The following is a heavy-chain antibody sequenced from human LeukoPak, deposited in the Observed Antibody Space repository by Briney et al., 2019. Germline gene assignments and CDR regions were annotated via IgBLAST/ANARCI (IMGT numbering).Heavy chain of an antibody. CDR1: GGSISSGSYY. Sequence: PSQTLSLTCTVSGGSISSGSYYWSWIRQPAGKGLEWIGRIYTSGSTNYNPFLKSRVTISVDTSKNQFSLKLSSVTAADTAVYYCARGATDQDWFDPWGQGTLVTVSS. CDR3: ARGATDQDWFDP. V-gene: IGHV4-61*02. CDR2: IYTSGST. J-gene: IGHJ5*02.